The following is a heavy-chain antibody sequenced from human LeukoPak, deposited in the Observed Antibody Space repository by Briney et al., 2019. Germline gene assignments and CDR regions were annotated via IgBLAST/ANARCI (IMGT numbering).Heavy chain of an antibody. Sequence: LTGGSLRLSCAASGFTFSNYALSWVRQVPGKGLEWVSVISGSGGTTSYADSVEGRFTISRDNSKNTLYLQMNSLGAEDTAIYYCAKKSTRVTTPRDFDYWGQGTLVTVSS. J-gene: IGHJ4*02. D-gene: IGHD2-2*01. CDR3: AKKSTRVTTPRDFDY. V-gene: IGHV3-23*01. CDR2: ISGSGGTT. CDR1: GFTFSNYA.